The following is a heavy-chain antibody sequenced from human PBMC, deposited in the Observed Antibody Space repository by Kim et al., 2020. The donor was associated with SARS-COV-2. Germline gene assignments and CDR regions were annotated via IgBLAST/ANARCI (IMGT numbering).Heavy chain of an antibody. V-gene: IGHV1-46*01. CDR1: GNSFSNYY. Sequence: ASVKVSCKASGNSFSNYYIYWVRQAPGQGLEWMGIMNPSDGSTNYAQKFQDRVTMTRDTSTSTVYMDLSSVRSEDTAVYYCGRERGHCSGGSCYPGYYGMDVWGQGTTVPVS. CDR2: MNPSDGST. D-gene: IGHD2-15*01. CDR3: GRERGHCSGGSCYPGYYGMDV. J-gene: IGHJ6*02.